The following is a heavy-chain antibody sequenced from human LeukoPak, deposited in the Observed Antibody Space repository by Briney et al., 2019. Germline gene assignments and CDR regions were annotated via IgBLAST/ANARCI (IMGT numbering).Heavy chain of an antibody. Sequence: GGSLRLSCAASGFTFSSFWMSWVRQSPGKGLEWVANIKQDGSEKCYVDSVKGRFTISRDNAKNSLYLQMNSLRAEDTAVYYCVKLVEAGSFGLDYWGQGTLFTVSS. CDR2: IKQDGSEK. J-gene: IGHJ4*02. V-gene: IGHV3-7*01. CDR1: GFTFSSFW. CDR3: VKLVEAGSFGLDY. D-gene: IGHD6-13*01.